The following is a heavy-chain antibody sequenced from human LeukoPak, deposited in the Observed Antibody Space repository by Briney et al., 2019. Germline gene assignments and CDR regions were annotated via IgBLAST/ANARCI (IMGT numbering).Heavy chain of an antibody. CDR3: ARGATISETGYFDF. Sequence: PSETLSLTCAVYGGSFSRYYWSWIRQSPGKGLEWIAEIDHRGDTNHHPSVKSRVTISVDTAKNQFSLKVRSLSAADTAVYYCARGATISETGYFDFWGQGTPVTVSS. D-gene: IGHD5-24*01. CDR1: GGSFSRYY. CDR2: IDHRGDT. J-gene: IGHJ4*03. V-gene: IGHV4-34*01.